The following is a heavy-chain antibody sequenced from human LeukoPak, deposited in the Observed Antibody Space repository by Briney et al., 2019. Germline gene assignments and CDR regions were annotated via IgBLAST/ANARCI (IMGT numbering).Heavy chain of an antibody. CDR2: IYHTGST. D-gene: IGHD3-22*01. CDR3: ARLTHYYDSSGYYCFDH. V-gene: IGHV4-59*01. J-gene: IGHJ5*02. Sequence: SETLSLTCTVSGGSISSYFWSWIRQPPGKGMEWIGYIYHTGSTNYNPSLESRVTISADTSKNQFSLNLTSVTAADTALYYCARLTHYYDSSGYYCFDHWGQGTLVTVSS. CDR1: GGSISSYF.